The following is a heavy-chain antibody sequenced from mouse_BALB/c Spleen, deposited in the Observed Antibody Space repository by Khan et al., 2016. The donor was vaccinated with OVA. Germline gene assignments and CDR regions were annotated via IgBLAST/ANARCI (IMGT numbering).Heavy chain of an antibody. D-gene: IGHD2-10*01. CDR3: ARSTYYGNAYAMDY. CDR1: GYTFTSYV. Sequence: VQLKQSGPELVKPGASVKMSCKASGYTFTSYVMHWVKQKPGQGLEWIGYINPYNDGTKSNEKFKDKATLTSDKSSSTSYMELSSLTSEDSAVYDCARSTYYGNAYAMDYWGQGTSVTVSS. CDR2: INPYNDGT. V-gene: IGHV1S136*01. J-gene: IGHJ4*01.